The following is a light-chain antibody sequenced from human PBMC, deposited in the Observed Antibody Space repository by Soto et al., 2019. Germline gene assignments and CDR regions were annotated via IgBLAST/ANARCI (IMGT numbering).Light chain of an antibody. CDR2: AAS. CDR1: QGIRND. Sequence: DIQMTQSPSSLSASVGDRVTITCRASQGIRNDLSWYQQKPGKAPKRLIYAASTLQRGAPSRFSGSGSGTEFTLTISSLQPEDFATYYCLQHNSYPRTFGQGTDVEIK. V-gene: IGKV1-17*01. J-gene: IGKJ1*01. CDR3: LQHNSYPRT.